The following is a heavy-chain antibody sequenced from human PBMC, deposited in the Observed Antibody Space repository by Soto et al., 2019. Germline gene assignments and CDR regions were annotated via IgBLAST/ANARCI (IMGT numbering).Heavy chain of an antibody. Sequence: SVKVSCKASGYTLTSYGISWVRQAPGQGLEWMGGISPYYGKTNYAQKLQGRVTITAEESTSTAYMELSSLRSEDTAVYYFVSSGYSYGPSDFDYWGQGTLVTVSS. CDR3: VSSGYSYGPSDFDY. J-gene: IGHJ4*02. CDR2: ISPYYGKT. CDR1: GYTLTSYG. D-gene: IGHD5-18*01. V-gene: IGHV1-69*13.